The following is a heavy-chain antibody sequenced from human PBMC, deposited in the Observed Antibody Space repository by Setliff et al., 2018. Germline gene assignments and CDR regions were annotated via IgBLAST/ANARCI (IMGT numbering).Heavy chain of an antibody. CDR2: ISGDSVSI. D-gene: IGHD6-19*01. CDR1: GFTFSSYT. CDR3: ANHNPARWAVYTTPIDS. V-gene: IGHV3-23*01. J-gene: IGHJ4*02. Sequence: LRLSCAASGFTFSSYTMDWARQAPGKGLEWVSAISGDSVSIYYAGSVRGRFTISRDNSKNTLYLQMNNLRDEDTAVYYCANHNPARWAVYTTPIDSWGQGTLVTVSS.